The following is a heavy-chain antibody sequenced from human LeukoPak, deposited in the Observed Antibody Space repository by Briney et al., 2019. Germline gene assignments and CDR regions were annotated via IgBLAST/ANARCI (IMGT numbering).Heavy chain of an antibody. CDR2: ISSGSTYI. J-gene: IGHJ4*02. CDR3: VGDPSDYRIFDY. Sequence: GGSLRLSCAASGFSFSTSSMNWVRQAPGKGLEWVSSISSGSTYIYYADSLKGRFTISRDNAKNSLFLQMNGLRAEDTAVYYCVGDPSDYRIFDYWGQGALVTVSS. D-gene: IGHD4-11*01. V-gene: IGHV3-21*01. CDR1: GFSFSTSS.